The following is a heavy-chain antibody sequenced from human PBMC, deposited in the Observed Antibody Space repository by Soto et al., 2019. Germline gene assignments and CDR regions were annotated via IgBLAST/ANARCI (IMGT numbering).Heavy chain of an antibody. D-gene: IGHD2-2*01. Sequence: GGSLRLSCAASGFTFSSYGMHWVRQAPGKGLEWVAVIWYDGSNKYYADSVKGRFTISRDNSKNTLYLQMNSLRAEDTAVYYCEREDIVVVPAALGTSYYYYGMDVWGQGTTVTVSS. CDR2: IWYDGSNK. CDR3: EREDIVVVPAALGTSYYYYGMDV. CDR1: GFTFSSYG. V-gene: IGHV3-33*01. J-gene: IGHJ6*02.